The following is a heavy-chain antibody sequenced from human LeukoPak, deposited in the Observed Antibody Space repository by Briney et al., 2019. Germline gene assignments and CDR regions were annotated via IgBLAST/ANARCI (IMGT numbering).Heavy chain of an antibody. D-gene: IGHD4-17*01. CDR2: IHHSGSA. CDR1: GVSISTGYW. J-gene: IGHJ4*02. Sequence: SETLSLTCAVSGVSISTGYWWSWVRQPPGERLEWIGEIHHSGSAAYNPSLKSRVIISVDKSKNQFSLNLNSVTAADTAVYYCVRNGHYSADYWGQGTLVTVSS. V-gene: IGHV4-4*02. CDR3: VRNGHYSADY.